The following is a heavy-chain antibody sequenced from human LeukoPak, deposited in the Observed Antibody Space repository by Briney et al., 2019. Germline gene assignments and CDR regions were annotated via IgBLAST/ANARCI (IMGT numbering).Heavy chain of an antibody. CDR1: GGSISSYY. V-gene: IGHV4-4*07. J-gene: IGHJ6*03. CDR3: ARANSGSYSPYYYYYMDV. CDR2: IYTSGCT. Sequence: PSETLSLTCTVSGGSISSYYWSWIRQPAGKGLEWIGRIYTSGCTNYNPSLKSRVTISVDKSKNQFSLKLSSVTAADTAVYYCARANSGSYSPYYYYYMDVWGKGTTVTVSS. D-gene: IGHD1-26*01.